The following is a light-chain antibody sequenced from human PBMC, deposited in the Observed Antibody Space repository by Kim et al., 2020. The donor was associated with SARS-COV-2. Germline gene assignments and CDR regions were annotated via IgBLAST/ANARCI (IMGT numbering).Light chain of an antibody. CDR1: RPNMGAGYD. J-gene: IGLJ1*01. Sequence: VPSSCTWRRPNMGAGYDVHWYQQLPGTPPKLLIYGNSNRPSGVPDRFSGSKSGTSASLAITGLQAEDEADYYCQSYDSSLSGFYVFGTGTKVTVL. V-gene: IGLV1-40*01. CDR2: GNS. CDR3: QSYDSSLSGFYV.